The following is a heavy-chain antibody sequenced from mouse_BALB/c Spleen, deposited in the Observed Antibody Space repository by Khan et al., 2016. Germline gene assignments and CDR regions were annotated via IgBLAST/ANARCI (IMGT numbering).Heavy chain of an antibody. J-gene: IGHJ4*01. V-gene: IGHV2-6-7*01. CDR2: IWGDGNT. CDR1: GFSLAGYG. Sequence: QVQLKESGPGLVAPSQSLSITCTVSGFSLAGYGVNWVRQPPGKGLEWLGMIWGDGNTDYNSDLKSRLSITKDNSKSQVFLKMNSLQTDDTARYYCTRNGYYPYAMDYWGQGTSVTVSS. CDR3: TRNGYYPYAMDY. D-gene: IGHD2-3*01.